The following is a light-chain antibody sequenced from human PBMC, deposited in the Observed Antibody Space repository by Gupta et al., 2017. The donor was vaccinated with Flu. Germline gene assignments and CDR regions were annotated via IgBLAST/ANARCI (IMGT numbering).Light chain of an antibody. CDR1: NIGRKT. CDR3: QVWDSSSDHYV. V-gene: IGLV3-21*02. J-gene: IGLJ1*01. Sequence: YVLTQPPSVSVAPGQTARITCGGDNIGRKTVHWYQQKPGQAPVLVVYDDTARPSGIPERFFGSNSGNTATLTISRVEAGDEADYYCQVWDSSSDHYVFGTGTKVTVL. CDR2: DDT.